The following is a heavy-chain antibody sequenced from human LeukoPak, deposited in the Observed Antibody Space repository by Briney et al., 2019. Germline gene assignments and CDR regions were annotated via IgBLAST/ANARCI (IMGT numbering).Heavy chain of an antibody. J-gene: IGHJ5*02. CDR2: IYTSGST. Sequence: SETLSLTCTVAGGSISSYYWSWIRQPAGKGLEWIGRIYTSGSTNYNPSLKSRVTMSVDTSKNQFSLKLSSVTAADTAVYYCARDTGYCSGGSCLRKFDPWGQGTLVTVSS. V-gene: IGHV4-4*07. CDR1: GGSISSYY. D-gene: IGHD2-15*01. CDR3: ARDTGYCSGGSCLRKFDP.